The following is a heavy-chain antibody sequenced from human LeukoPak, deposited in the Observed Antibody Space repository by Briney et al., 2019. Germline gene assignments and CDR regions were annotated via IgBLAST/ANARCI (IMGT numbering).Heavy chain of an antibody. CDR2: ISWNSGSI. V-gene: IGHV3-9*01. J-gene: IGHJ4*02. CDR3: AKDRAMVRGVIHDY. Sequence: GRSLRLSCAASGFTFDDYAMHWVRQAPGKGLEWVSGISWNSGSIGYADSVKGRFTISRDNAKNSLYLQMNSLRAEDTALHYCAKDRAMVRGVIHDYWGQGTLVTVSS. D-gene: IGHD3-10*01. CDR1: GFTFDDYA.